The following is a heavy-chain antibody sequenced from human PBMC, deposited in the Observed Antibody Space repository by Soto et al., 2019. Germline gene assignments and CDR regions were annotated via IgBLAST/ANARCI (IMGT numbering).Heavy chain of an antibody. J-gene: IGHJ6*02. D-gene: IGHD3-10*01. Sequence: WWSLRLSCSASVFTFSAFGMHWFRQAPGKGLEWVAIISYDGILKYYADSVKGRFTISRDTSKGALYLQMNSLRPEDTAVYYCAKDFKVSGGHYGSLNYYYGMDVWGQGTTVTVSS. CDR3: AKDFKVSGGHYGSLNYYYGMDV. CDR1: VFTFSAFG. V-gene: IGHV3-30*18. CDR2: ISYDGILK.